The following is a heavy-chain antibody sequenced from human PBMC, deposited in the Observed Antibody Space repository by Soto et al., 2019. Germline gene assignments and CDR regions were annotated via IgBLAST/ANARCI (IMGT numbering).Heavy chain of an antibody. D-gene: IGHD6-13*01. Sequence: EVQLVESGGGLVKPGGSLRRSCAASGFTFSNAWMSWVRQAPGKGLEWVGRIKSKTDGGTTDYAAPVKGRFTISRDDSPNALYLQMNSLKTEDTAVYSCTTDQERWYGVGLFDYWGQGTLVTVSS. CDR2: IKSKTDGGTT. CDR1: GFTFSNAW. V-gene: IGHV3-15*01. CDR3: TTDQERWYGVGLFDY. J-gene: IGHJ4*02.